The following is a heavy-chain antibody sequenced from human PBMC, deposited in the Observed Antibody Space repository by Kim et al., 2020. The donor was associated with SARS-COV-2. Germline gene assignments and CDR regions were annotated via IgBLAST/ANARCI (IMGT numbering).Heavy chain of an antibody. D-gene: IGHD6-13*01. CDR1: GFTFSSYG. CDR3: AKSPPEQQLVYFDY. V-gene: IGHV3-30*18. Sequence: GGSLRLSCAASGFTFSSYGMHWVRQAPGKGLEWVAVISYDGSNKYYADSVKGRFTISRDNSKNTLYLQMNSLRAEDTAVYYCAKSPPEQQLVYFDYWGQGTLVTVSS. CDR2: ISYDGSNK. J-gene: IGHJ4*02.